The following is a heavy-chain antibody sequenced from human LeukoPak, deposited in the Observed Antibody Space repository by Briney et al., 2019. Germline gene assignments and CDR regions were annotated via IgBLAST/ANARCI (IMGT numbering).Heavy chain of an antibody. CDR2: IIPIFGTA. J-gene: IGHJ5*02. CDR3: ARGFWRKGAYNWFDP. V-gene: IGHV1-69*13. Sequence: ASVKVSCKASGGTFSSYAISWVRQAPGQGLEWMGGIIPIFGTANYAQKFQGRVTITADESTSTAYMELSSLRSEDTAVYYCARGFWRKGAYNWFDPWGQGTLVTVSS. D-gene: IGHD3-3*01. CDR1: GGTFSSYA.